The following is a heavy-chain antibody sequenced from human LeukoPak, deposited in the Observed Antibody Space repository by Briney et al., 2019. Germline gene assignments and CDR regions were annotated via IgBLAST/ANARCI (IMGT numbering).Heavy chain of an antibody. CDR3: ARTVLRFLEWLSWFDP. CDR1: GGTFSGYA. Sequence: GASVKVSCKASGGTFSGYAISWVRQAPGQGLEWMGGIIPIFGTANYAQKFQGRVTITADESTSTAYMELSSLRSEDTAVYYCARTVLRFLEWLSWFDPWGQGTLVTVSS. J-gene: IGHJ5*02. D-gene: IGHD3-3*01. V-gene: IGHV1-69*13. CDR2: IIPIFGTA.